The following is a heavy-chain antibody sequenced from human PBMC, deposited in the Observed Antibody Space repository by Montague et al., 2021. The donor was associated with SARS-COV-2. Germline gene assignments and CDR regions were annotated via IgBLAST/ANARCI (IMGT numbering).Heavy chain of an antibody. CDR2: TSDSGST. D-gene: IGHD3-22*01. J-gene: IGHJ4*02. CDR1: GDSMTDSY. CDR3: ARVDSSGPGEY. V-gene: IGHV4-59*08. Sequence: SETLSLTCTVSGDSMTDSYWSWIRQPPGKGLEWVGYTSDSGSTKYNPSLQSRVTISVDTARNQFSLKLLSVTAADTAFYYCARVDSSGPGEYWGQGILVSVSS.